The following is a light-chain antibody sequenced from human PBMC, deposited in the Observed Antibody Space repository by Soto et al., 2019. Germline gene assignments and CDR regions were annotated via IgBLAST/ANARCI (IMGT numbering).Light chain of an antibody. J-gene: IGLJ2*01. Sequence: QSALTQPASVSGSPGLSITISCTGTSSEVGGYNYVSWYQQHPGKAPKLMIYEVSNRPSGVSNRFSGSKSGNTASLTISGLQTEDEADYYCSSYTSSNTLVVFGGGTNLTVL. V-gene: IGLV2-14*01. CDR1: SSEVGGYNY. CDR3: SSYTSSNTLVV. CDR2: EVS.